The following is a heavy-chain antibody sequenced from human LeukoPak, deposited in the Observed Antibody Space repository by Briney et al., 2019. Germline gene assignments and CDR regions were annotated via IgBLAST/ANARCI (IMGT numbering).Heavy chain of an antibody. CDR3: ARAGVAPPWDFDY. V-gene: IGHV3-30*02. Sequence: PGGSLRLSCAASGFTFRSYGIHWVRQAPGKGLEWVAFIRSDGSDKYYADSVKGRFTISRDNSKNTVYLQMNSLRAEDTAVYYCARAGVAPPWDFDYWGQGTLVTVSS. CDR1: GFTFRSYG. D-gene: IGHD3-3*01. CDR2: IRSDGSDK. J-gene: IGHJ4*02.